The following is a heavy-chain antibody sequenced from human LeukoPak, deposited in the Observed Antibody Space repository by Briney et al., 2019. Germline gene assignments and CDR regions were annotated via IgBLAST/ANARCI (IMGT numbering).Heavy chain of an antibody. CDR3: AADRVYVLGYGDYVSAFDI. V-gene: IGHV1-8*01. CDR2: MNPNSDNT. J-gene: IGHJ3*02. D-gene: IGHD4-17*01. CDR1: GYTFTIYD. Sequence: ASVKVSCKASGYTFTIYDINWVRQAPGQGLEWMGWMNPNSDNTAYAQKFQGRVTMTRNTSINTAYMEVSSLKSEDTAVYYCAADRVYVLGYGDYVSAFDIWGQGTMVTVSS.